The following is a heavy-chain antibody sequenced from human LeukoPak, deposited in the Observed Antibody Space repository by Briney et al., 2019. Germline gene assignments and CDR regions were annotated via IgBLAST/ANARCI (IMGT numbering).Heavy chain of an antibody. V-gene: IGHV4-34*01. Sequence: SETLSLTCAVFGGSFSDYYWTWIRQSPGLGLEWIGEISPRGSTHYNPSLKSRVTMSLDASQKQFSLKLASVTAADTAVYFCAGPVYSNTGRPGDSWGPGTLVTVSS. CDR1: GGSFSDYY. CDR2: ISPRGST. J-gene: IGHJ4*02. D-gene: IGHD6-13*01. CDR3: AGPVYSNTGRPGDS.